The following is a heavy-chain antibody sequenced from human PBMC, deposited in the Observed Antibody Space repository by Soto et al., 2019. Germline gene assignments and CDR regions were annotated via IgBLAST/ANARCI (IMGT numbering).Heavy chain of an antibody. CDR1: GGTFSSYA. D-gene: IGHD6-13*01. Sequence: QVQLVQSGAEVKKPGSSVKVSCKASGGTFSSYAISWVRQAPGQGLEWLGGIIPILGTAHYAQKFQGRVTITGDELTSRASMDLSSLRSEDTAVYYCATTGAGYGNSAKADYWGQGTLVTVSS. J-gene: IGHJ4*02. CDR3: ATTGAGYGNSAKADY. V-gene: IGHV1-69*01. CDR2: IIPILGTA.